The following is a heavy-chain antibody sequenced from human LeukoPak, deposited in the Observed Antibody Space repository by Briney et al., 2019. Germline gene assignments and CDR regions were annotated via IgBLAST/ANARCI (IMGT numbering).Heavy chain of an antibody. CDR3: ARGAWGSDFDY. V-gene: IGHV4-59*01. J-gene: IGHJ4*02. D-gene: IGHD3-16*01. Sequence: SETLSLTCTVSGGSMNNYYWTWVRQPPGKGLEWIGYIYSSGSTNYNPSLKSRFNISVDTSKNQFSLRLSSVTAADTAVYYCARGAWGSDFDYWGQGTLVTVSS. CDR1: GGSMNNYY. CDR2: IYSSGST.